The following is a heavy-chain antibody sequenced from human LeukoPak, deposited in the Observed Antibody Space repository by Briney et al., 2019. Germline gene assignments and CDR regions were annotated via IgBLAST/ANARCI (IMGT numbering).Heavy chain of an antibody. D-gene: IGHD3-3*01. J-gene: IGHJ4*02. CDR3: ARAPPFELRFLEWLLPFDY. Sequence: GRSLRLSCAASGFTFSSYAMYWVRQAPGKGLEWVAVISYDGSNKYYADSVKGRFTISRDNSKNTLYLQMNSLRAEDTAVYYCARAPPFELRFLEWLLPFDYWGQGTLVTVSS. CDR1: GFTFSSYA. CDR2: ISYDGSNK. V-gene: IGHV3-30-3*01.